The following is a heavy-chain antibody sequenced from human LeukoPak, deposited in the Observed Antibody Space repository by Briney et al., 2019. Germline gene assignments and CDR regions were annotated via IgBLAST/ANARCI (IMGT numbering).Heavy chain of an antibody. V-gene: IGHV4-34*01. D-gene: IGHD6-19*01. J-gene: IGHJ4*02. Sequence: PSETLSLTCAVYGGSFSGYYWSWIRQPPGKGLEWIGGINHSGSTNYNPSLKSRVTISVDTSKNQFSLKLSSVTAADTAVYYCARGVQARAVGHFDYWGQGTLVTVSS. CDR3: ARGVQARAVGHFDY. CDR2: INHSGST. CDR1: GGSFSGYY.